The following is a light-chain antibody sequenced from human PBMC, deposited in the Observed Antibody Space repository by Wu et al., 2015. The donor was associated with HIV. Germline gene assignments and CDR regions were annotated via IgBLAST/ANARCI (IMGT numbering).Light chain of an antibody. CDR1: QSVSSY. CDR3: HQYGSSPAP. Sequence: EIVLTQSPATLSLSPGERATLSCRASQSVSSYLAWYQQKPGQAPRLVIFAASIPATGIPQRFSGSGSGTNFSLIINRLEPEDFGVYYCHQYGSSPAPFGGGTRVDVK. CDR2: AAS. J-gene: IGKJ4*01. V-gene: IGKV3-20*01.